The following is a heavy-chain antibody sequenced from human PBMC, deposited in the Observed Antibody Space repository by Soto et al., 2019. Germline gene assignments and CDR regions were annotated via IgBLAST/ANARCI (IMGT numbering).Heavy chain of an antibody. V-gene: IGHV5-51*01. Sequence: PGESLKISCKDSGYSFTNYWIAWVRQMPGKGLEWMGIIYPGDSRTRYSPSFQGQVTISADKSISTAYLQWSSLKASDTAMYYCTRTSAAGKYYYGMDVWGQGTTVTV. CDR3: TRTSAAGKYYYGMDV. D-gene: IGHD6-13*01. CDR1: GYSFTNYW. J-gene: IGHJ6*02. CDR2: IYPGDSRT.